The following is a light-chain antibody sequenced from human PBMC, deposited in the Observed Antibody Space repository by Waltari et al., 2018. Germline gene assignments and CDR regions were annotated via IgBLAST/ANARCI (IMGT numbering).Light chain of an antibody. J-gene: IGKJ2*01. CDR1: QTVSSTY. Sequence: EIVLTQSSGTLSLSAGERATVTCRASQTVSSTYLAWYQQKPGQAPRLLIYGASSRATGIPDRFSGSGSGTDFTLTITRLEPEDFAVYHCQQYDSSPLTFGQGTKLEIK. CDR2: GAS. CDR3: QQYDSSPLT. V-gene: IGKV3-20*01.